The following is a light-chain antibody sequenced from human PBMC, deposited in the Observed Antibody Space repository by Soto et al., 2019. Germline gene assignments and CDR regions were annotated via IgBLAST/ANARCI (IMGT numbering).Light chain of an antibody. Sequence: EIVLTQSPGTLSLSPGERATLSCRAGQRVSSSYLAWYQQKPGQAPRLLIYGASSRATGIPDRFSGXGSGTXFTLTISRLEPEDFAVYFCQRYGNSPPFTFGQGTKVEI. V-gene: IGKV3-20*01. J-gene: IGKJ2*01. CDR2: GAS. CDR1: QRVSSSY. CDR3: QRYGNSPPFT.